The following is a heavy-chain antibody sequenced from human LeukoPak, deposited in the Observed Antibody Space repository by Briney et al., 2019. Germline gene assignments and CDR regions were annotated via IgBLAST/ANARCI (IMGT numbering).Heavy chain of an antibody. V-gene: IGHV3-74*01. Sequence: GGSLRLSCAASGLTFSNSWMHWVRQTPGKGLAWVSPMNSGGNMIYYADSVKGRFIISRDNAKNTLYLQMHSLRDEDTAVYYCVTAGQYRFDNWGGGTLVTVSS. CDR2: MNSGGNMI. CDR3: VTAGQYRFDN. CDR1: GLTFSNSW. J-gene: IGHJ4*02. D-gene: IGHD5-18*01.